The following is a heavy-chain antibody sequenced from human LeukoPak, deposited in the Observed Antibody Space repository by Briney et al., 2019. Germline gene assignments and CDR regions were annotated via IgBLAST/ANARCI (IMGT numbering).Heavy chain of an antibody. Sequence: PSETLSLTCTVSGDSVSNSNSFWGSIRQPPGKGLEWIGTISYSGRTYYNPSLKSRVTISVDTSRNQFSLRLNSVTAADTAVYYCVRHVRFSSGFDLWGQGTLVTVSS. V-gene: IGHV4-39*01. D-gene: IGHD6-19*01. CDR3: VRHVRFSSGFDL. CDR2: ISYSGRT. J-gene: IGHJ4*02. CDR1: GDSVSNSNSF.